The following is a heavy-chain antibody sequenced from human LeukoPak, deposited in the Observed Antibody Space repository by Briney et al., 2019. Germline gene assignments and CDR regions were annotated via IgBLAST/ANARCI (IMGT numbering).Heavy chain of an antibody. D-gene: IGHD2-15*01. J-gene: IGHJ5*02. CDR2: ICAYNGDT. V-gene: IGHV1-18*01. CDR3: ARGPYCSGGTCYSQFLYH. CDR1: GYTFTNYG. Sequence: ASVTVSCTASGYTFTNYGITWVRQAPGQGLEWMGWICAYNGDTTYAQNLQGRVTLTTDTSTSTAYMELRSLTSGDTAVYYCARGPYCSGGTCYSQFLYHWGQGTLVTVSS.